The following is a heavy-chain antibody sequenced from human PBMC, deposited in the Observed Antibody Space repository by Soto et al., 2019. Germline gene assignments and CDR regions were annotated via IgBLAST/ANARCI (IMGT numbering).Heavy chain of an antibody. D-gene: IGHD6-13*01. CDR3: ARGRQQLVYNWFDP. CDR1: GGTFSSYA. CDR2: IIPIFGTA. Sequence: GASVKVSCKASGGTFSSYAISWVRQAPGQGLEWMGGIIPIFGTANYAQKFQGRVTITADESTSTAYMELSSLRSEDTAVYYCARGRQQLVYNWFDPWGQGTLVTVSS. J-gene: IGHJ5*02. V-gene: IGHV1-69*13.